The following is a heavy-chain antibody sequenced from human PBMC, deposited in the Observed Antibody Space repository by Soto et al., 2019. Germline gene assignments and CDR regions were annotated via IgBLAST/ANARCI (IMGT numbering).Heavy chain of an antibody. CDR3: ARRGRTLPHYSYYMDV. V-gene: IGHV3-23*01. Sequence: LRICSASCGFTVSNYVMSLVRQTPGKGLEWVSSISNSGSNRYYAESVKGRVTISRDNSNNTLYLQTNSLRAEDTALYYCARRGRTLPHYSYYMDVWGKGTTVTVSS. CDR2: ISNSGSNR. CDR1: GFTVSNYV. J-gene: IGHJ6*03.